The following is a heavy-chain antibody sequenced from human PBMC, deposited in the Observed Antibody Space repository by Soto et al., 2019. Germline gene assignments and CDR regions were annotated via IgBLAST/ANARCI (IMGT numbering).Heavy chain of an antibody. CDR1: CGTFNTNGR. D-gene: IGHD1-7*01. CDR2: IYRAGST. Sequence: AETLSLTCAGSCGTFNTNGRQYWLRQPPGQGLEWIGEIYRAGSTNYNPSLKSRVTISLDKSGNQFSLKVTSLTAADTAVYYCASRDPGTSVDYWGQGTLVTVSS. CDR3: ASRDPGTSVDY. V-gene: IGHV4-4*02. J-gene: IGHJ4*02.